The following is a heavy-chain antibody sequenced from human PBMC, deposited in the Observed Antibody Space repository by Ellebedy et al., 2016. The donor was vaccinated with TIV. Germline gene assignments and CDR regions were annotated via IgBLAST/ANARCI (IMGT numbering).Heavy chain of an antibody. Sequence: ASVKVSCKASGYTFTTYHMHWVRQAPGQGPEWMGIINPSGGSTSYAQKFQGRVTMTRDTSTSTVYMELSSLRSEDTAVYYCARGPSSGYTYGWGQGTLVTVSS. V-gene: IGHV1-46*01. CDR3: ARGPSSGYTYG. D-gene: IGHD5-18*01. CDR1: GYTFTTYH. CDR2: INPSGGST. J-gene: IGHJ4*02.